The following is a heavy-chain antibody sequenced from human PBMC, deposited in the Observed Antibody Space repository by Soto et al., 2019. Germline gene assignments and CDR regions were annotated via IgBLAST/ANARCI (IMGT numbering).Heavy chain of an antibody. J-gene: IGHJ5*02. CDR3: VREDDTTGSYNWFDP. V-gene: IGHV1-69*01. D-gene: IGHD3-9*01. CDR1: GAAFNTIT. Sequence: QVQLVQSGAEVKKPGSSVRVSCKASGAAFNTITINWVRQAPGQGLEWMGGFVPVFGSATYAQKFQGRVAITAEASTSTFYMELSRLNSEDTALYYCVREDDTTGSYNWFDPWGQGTLVTVSS. CDR2: FVPVFGSA.